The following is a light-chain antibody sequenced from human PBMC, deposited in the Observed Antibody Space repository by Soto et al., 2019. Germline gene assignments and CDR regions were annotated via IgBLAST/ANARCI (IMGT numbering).Light chain of an antibody. Sequence: DIQMTQSASTLSESVGDRVTITCRASQSISSWLAWYQQKPGKAPKLLIYKASTLQSGVPSRFSGSGSGTEFTLANSSLQPDDSATYYCQQYNDNWTFGQGTKVDIK. CDR1: QSISSW. CDR3: QQYNDNWT. V-gene: IGKV1-5*03. J-gene: IGKJ1*01. CDR2: KAS.